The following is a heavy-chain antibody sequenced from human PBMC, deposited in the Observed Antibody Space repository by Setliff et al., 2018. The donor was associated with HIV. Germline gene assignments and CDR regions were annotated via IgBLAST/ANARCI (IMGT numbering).Heavy chain of an antibody. CDR2: IWYDGSNK. CDR1: GFTFSSYG. Sequence: GESLTISCAASGFTFSSYGMHWVRQAPGKGLEWVAVIWYDGSNKYYADSVKGRFTISRDNSKNALYLQMNSLRAEDTAVYYCAKESVPAAMLDWFDPWGQGTLVTVSS. V-gene: IGHV3-30*02. D-gene: IGHD2-2*01. J-gene: IGHJ5*02. CDR3: AKESVPAAMLDWFDP.